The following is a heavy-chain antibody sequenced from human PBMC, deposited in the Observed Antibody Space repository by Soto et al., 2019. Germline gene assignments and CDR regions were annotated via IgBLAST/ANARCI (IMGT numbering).Heavy chain of an antibody. V-gene: IGHV1-8*01. CDR2: MNPNSGNT. Sequence: ASVKGSCKGSGYTFTSYDIKWVREATGQGLEWMGWMNPNSGNTGYAQKFQGRVTMTRNTSISTAYMELSSLRSEDTAVYYCARGSIVGAADFDYWGQGTLVTVYS. J-gene: IGHJ4*02. CDR3: ARGSIVGAADFDY. CDR1: GYTFTSYD. D-gene: IGHD1-26*01.